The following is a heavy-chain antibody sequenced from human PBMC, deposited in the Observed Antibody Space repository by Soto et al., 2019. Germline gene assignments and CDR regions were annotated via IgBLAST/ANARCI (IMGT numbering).Heavy chain of an antibody. CDR3: AREYSSSWGNWFDP. V-gene: IGHV4-39*01. Sequence: QLQLQASGPGLVKPSETLSLTCTVSGGSISSSSYYWGWIRQPPGKGLEWIGSIYYSGSTYYNPALKSRVTISVDTSENQFSLKLSSVTAADTAVYYCAREYSSSWGNWFDPWGQGTLVTVSS. CDR1: GGSISSSSYY. CDR2: IYYSGST. J-gene: IGHJ5*02. D-gene: IGHD6-13*01.